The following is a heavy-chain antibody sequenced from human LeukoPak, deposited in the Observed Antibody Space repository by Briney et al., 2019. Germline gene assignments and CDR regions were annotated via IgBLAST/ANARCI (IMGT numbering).Heavy chain of an antibody. V-gene: IGHV3-21*01. Sequence: GGSLRLSCAASGFTFSSYSMNWVRQAPGKGLEWVSSISSSSSYIYYADSVKGRFTISRDNAKNSLYLQMNSLRAEDTAVYYCAKERSPTVVPAAKLLDYWGQGTLVTVSS. CDR3: AKERSPTVVPAAKLLDY. J-gene: IGHJ4*02. CDR2: ISSSSSYI. CDR1: GFTFSSYS. D-gene: IGHD2-2*01.